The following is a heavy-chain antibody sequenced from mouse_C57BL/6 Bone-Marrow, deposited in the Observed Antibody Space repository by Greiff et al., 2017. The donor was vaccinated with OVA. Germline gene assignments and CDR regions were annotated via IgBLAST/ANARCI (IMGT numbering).Heavy chain of an antibody. D-gene: IGHD2-13*01. CDR3: AVTAAQRGFDY. J-gene: IGHJ3*01. V-gene: IGHV1-50*01. Sequence: VQLQQPGAELVKPGASVKLSCKASGYTFTSYWMQWVKQRPGQGLEWIGEIDPSDSYTNYNQKFKGKATLTVDTSSSTAYMQLSSLTSEDSAVYYCAVTAAQRGFDYWGQGTPVTVSA. CDR2: IDPSDSYT. CDR1: GYTFTSYW.